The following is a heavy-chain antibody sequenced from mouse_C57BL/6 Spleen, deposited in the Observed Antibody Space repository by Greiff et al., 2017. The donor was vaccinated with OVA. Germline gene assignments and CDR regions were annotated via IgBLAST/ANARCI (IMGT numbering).Heavy chain of an antibody. CDR2: ISYDGGN. Sequence: ESGPGLVKPSQSLSLTCSFTGYSITSGYYWNWIRQFPGNKLEWMGYISYDGGNNYNPSLKNRISITRDTSKNQFFLKLNSVTTEDTATYYSARDGNSYYAMDYWGQGTSVTVSS. CDR1: GYSITSGYY. CDR3: ARDGNSYYAMDY. D-gene: IGHD2-1*01. J-gene: IGHJ4*01. V-gene: IGHV3-6*01.